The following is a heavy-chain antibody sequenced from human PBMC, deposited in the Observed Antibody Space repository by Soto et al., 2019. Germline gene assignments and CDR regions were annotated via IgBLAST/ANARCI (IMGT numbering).Heavy chain of an antibody. CDR3: ARDSRNYYGSGSYYGGEGMYYGMAV. V-gene: IGHV4-59*12. CDR2: IYYSGST. J-gene: IGHJ6*02. CDR1: ADSITAYY. D-gene: IGHD3-10*01. Sequence: PSETLSLTCTVSADSITAYYWNWVRQSPGEGLEWIGYIYYSGSTSYKSSLKILVTISLDTSKNQFSLKLSSVTAADTAVYYCARDSRNYYGSGSYYGGEGMYYGMAVWGQGTTVTVSS.